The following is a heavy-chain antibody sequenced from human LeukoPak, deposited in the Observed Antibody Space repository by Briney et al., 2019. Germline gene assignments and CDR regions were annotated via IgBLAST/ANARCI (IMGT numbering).Heavy chain of an antibody. CDR1: GFSFSTYY. Sequence: GGSLRLFCAASGFSFSTYYMNWVRQAPGKGLEWVSSMSSTGSSTYYADLVKGRFTISRDSARNSLYLQMNNLRAEDTAVYYCARGRVGSSSSAFDIWGQGTMVTVSS. CDR3: ARGRVGSSSSAFDI. CDR2: MSSTGSST. V-gene: IGHV3-21*01. J-gene: IGHJ3*02. D-gene: IGHD6-6*01.